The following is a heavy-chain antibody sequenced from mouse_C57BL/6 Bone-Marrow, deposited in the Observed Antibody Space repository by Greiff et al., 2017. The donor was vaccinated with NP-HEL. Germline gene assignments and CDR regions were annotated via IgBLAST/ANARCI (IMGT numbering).Heavy chain of an antibody. J-gene: IGHJ2*01. CDR1: GFNIKDDY. V-gene: IGHV14-4*01. CDR2: IDPENGDT. D-gene: IGHD1-1*01. Sequence: VQLQQSGAELVRPGASVKLSCTASGFNIKDDYMHWVKQRPEQGLEWIGWIDPENGDTEYASKFQGKATITGDTSSNTAYLQPSSLTSEDTAVYYCTSTVVDYWGQGTTLTVSS. CDR3: TSTVVDY.